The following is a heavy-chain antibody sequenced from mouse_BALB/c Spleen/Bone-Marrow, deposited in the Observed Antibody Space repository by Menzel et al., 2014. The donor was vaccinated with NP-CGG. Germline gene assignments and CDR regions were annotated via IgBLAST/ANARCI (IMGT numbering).Heavy chain of an antibody. CDR3: VRYYGSSYYYAVDY. V-gene: IGHV10-1*02. D-gene: IGHD1-1*01. Sequence: EVQLQESGGGLVQPKGSLKLSCAASGFTFNTYAMNWVRQAPGKGLEWVARIRSKSNNYATYYADSVKDRFTISRDDSQSMLYLQMNNLKTEDTAMYYCVRYYGSSYYYAVDYWGQGTSVTVSS. CDR1: GFTFNTYA. CDR2: IRSKSNNYAT. J-gene: IGHJ4*01.